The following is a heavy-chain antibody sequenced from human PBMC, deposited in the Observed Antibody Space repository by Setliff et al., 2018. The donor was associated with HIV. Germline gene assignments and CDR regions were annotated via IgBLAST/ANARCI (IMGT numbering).Heavy chain of an antibody. D-gene: IGHD6-13*01. Sequence: PSETLSLTCTVSGGSITSGSDYWSWIRQPAGEGLEWIGRIYTSGNTYYNPSLKSRVTISVAMSKNQFSLKLSSVTAADTAVYYCARHPRGSIAAAASSFDYWGQGTLVTVSS. CDR1: GGSITSGSDY. V-gene: IGHV4-61*02. CDR3: ARHPRGSIAAAASSFDY. CDR2: IYTSGNT. J-gene: IGHJ4*02.